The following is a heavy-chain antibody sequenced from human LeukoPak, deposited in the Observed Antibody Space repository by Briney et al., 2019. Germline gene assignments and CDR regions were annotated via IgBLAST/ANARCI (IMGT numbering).Heavy chain of an antibody. J-gene: IGHJ4*02. CDR2: IYSGGST. CDR3: AREAYGDYADY. D-gene: IGHD4-17*01. CDR1: GFTVSSNY. Sequence: PGGSLRLSCAASGFTVSSNYMSWVRQAPGKGLEWVSVIYSGGSTYYADSVKGRFTISRGNSKNTLYLQMNSLRSDDTAVYYCAREAYGDYADYWGQGTLVTVSS. V-gene: IGHV3-53*01.